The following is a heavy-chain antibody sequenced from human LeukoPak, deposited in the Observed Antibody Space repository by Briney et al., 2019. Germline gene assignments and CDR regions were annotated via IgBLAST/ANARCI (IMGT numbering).Heavy chain of an antibody. J-gene: IGHJ4*02. CDR1: GYTFTGYY. CDR3: ARYPRGRGYSGYDPAGFDY. CDR2: INPNSGGT. D-gene: IGHD5-12*01. Sequence: ASVKVSCKASGYTFTGYYMHWVRQAPGQGLEWMGRINPNSGGTNYAQKFQGRVTMTRDTSISTAYMELSRLRSDDTAVYYRARYPRGRGYSGYDPAGFDYWGQGTLVTVSS. V-gene: IGHV1-2*06.